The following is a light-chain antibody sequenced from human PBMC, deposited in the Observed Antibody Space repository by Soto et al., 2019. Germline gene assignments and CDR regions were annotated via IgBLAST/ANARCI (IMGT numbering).Light chain of an antibody. Sequence: DTVMTQSPATLSVSPGERATLSCRASQSVSSNLAWYQQKPGQAPRLLIYGASTRATGIPARFSGSGSGTEFTLTISSLQSEDFAVYYCQQYTNCPPYTFGQGTKLEIK. CDR2: GAS. CDR1: QSVSSN. V-gene: IGKV3-15*01. CDR3: QQYTNCPPYT. J-gene: IGKJ2*01.